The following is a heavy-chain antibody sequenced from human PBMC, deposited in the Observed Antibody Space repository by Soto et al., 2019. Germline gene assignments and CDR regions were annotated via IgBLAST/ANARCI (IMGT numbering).Heavy chain of an antibody. D-gene: IGHD2-15*01. CDR1: GGTFSSYT. Sequence: SVKVSCKASGGTFSSYTISWVRQAPGQGLEWIGRIIPILGIANYAQKFQGRVTITADKSTSTAYMELSSLRSEDTAVYYCAREGRYCSGGSCYSYYYYYMDVWGKGTTVTVSS. J-gene: IGHJ6*03. V-gene: IGHV1-69*04. CDR3: AREGRYCSGGSCYSYYYYYMDV. CDR2: IIPILGIA.